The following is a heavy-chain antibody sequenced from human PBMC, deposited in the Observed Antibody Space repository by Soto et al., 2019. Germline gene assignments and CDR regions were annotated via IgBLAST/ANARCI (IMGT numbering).Heavy chain of an antibody. CDR3: AIADYGDDDY. Sequence: QLQLVQSGPEAKKPGASVKVSCKASGYTFATSTISWLRQAPGQGPEWRGWIKAYSGNTNYAQKPQGRPTMTTDTSTSTAYMELRSLTTDDTAIYYCAIADYGDDDYWGQGTRVTVSS. CDR2: IKAYSGNT. CDR1: GYTFATST. D-gene: IGHD4-17*01. J-gene: IGHJ4*02. V-gene: IGHV1-18*01.